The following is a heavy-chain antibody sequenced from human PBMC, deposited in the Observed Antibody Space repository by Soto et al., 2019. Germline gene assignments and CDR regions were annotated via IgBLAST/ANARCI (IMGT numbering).Heavy chain of an antibody. Sequence: QVQLQESGPGLVKPSETLSLTCTVSGGSFRMDAWSRIRQPPGKGLEWIGDIYYSVSTNYNPSLKGRVTITVDTAMNHFSLKVSSVTDADTAVYYCARRYGLSAFDIWGQGTTVTV. V-gene: IGHV4-59*08. J-gene: IGHJ3*02. CDR3: ARRYGLSAFDI. CDR1: GGSFRMDA. D-gene: IGHD3-10*01. CDR2: IYYSVST.